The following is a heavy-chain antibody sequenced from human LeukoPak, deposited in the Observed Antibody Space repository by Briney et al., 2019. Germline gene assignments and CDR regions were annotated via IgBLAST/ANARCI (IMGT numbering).Heavy chain of an antibody. J-gene: IGHJ5*02. CDR1: GCTFTGYY. CDR2: INPNSGGT. D-gene: IGHD6-6*01. CDR3: ARDWEWKAARNLFDP. V-gene: IGHV1-2*02. Sequence: ASVKVSCKASGCTFTGYYMHWVRQAPGQGLEWMGWINPNSGGTNYAQKFQGRVTMTRDTSISTAYMELRSLRPDDTAVYYCARDWEWKAARNLFDPWGQGTRVTVSS.